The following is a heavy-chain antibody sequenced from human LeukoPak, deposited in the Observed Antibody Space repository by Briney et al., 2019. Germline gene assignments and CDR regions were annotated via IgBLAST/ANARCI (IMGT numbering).Heavy chain of an antibody. CDR2: ISYDGSNK. V-gene: IGHV3-30*18. CDR1: GFSFSSYG. CDR3: AKDIAMVRGVIRTYYYYGMDV. Sequence: GRSLRLSCAASGFSFSSYGMHWVRQAPGKGLEWVAVISYDGSNKYHADSVKGRFTISRDNSKNTLYLQMNSLRVEDTAVYYCAKDIAMVRGVIRTYYYYGMDVWGQGTTVTVSS. J-gene: IGHJ6*02. D-gene: IGHD3-10*01.